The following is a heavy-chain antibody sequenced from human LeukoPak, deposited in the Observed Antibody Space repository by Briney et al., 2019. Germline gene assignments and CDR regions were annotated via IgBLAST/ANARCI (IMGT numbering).Heavy chain of an antibody. D-gene: IGHD3-22*01. CDR3: AKDPYYHDSSGHFYDY. CDR1: GFTFSSYA. J-gene: IGHJ4*02. Sequence: GGSLRLSCAASGFTFSSYAMSSVRQVPGKGLEWVSTISGSGGSTHYADSVKGRFTISRDNSKNTLDLQMNSLRAEDTAVYYCAKDPYYHDSSGHFYDYWGQGTLVTVSS. CDR2: ISGSGGST. V-gene: IGHV3-23*01.